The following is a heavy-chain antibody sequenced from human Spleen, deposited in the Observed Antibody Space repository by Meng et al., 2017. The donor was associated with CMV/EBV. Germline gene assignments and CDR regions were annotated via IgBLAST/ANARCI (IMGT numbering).Heavy chain of an antibody. J-gene: IGHJ2*01. V-gene: IGHV3-21*01. CDR2: ISSSSSYI. Sequence: EVQLVESGGGLVKPGGSLRLSCAASGFTFSSYSMNWVRQAPGKGLEWVSSISSSSSYIYYADSVKGRFTISRDNAKNSLYLQMNSLRAEDTAVYYCASGYCSSTSCYRGYFDLRGRGTLVTVSS. CDR1: GFTFSSYS. D-gene: IGHD2-2*03. CDR3: ASGYCSSTSCYRGYFDL.